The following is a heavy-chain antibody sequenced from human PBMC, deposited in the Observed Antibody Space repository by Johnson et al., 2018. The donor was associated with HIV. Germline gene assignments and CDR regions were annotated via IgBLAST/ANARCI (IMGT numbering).Heavy chain of an antibody. D-gene: IGHD3-22*01. CDR1: GITVNTNY. Sequence: VQLVESGGGLVQSGGSLRLSCAASGITVNTNYMSWVRRAPGKGLEWVSVIFSVGNTYYADSVKGRFTISRDNSKNMLYLQMNGLKTEDTAVYYCARVYYYDNKDGFDIWGQGTTVTVSS. J-gene: IGHJ3*02. CDR3: ARVYYYDNKDGFDI. CDR2: IFSVGNT. V-gene: IGHV3-66*02.